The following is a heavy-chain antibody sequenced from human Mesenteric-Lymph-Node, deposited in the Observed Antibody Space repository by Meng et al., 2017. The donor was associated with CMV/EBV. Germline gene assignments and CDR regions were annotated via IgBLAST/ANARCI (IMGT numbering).Heavy chain of an antibody. CDR1: GGSFSGYY. CDR2: INHSGST. D-gene: IGHD3-3*01. V-gene: IGHV4-34*01. J-gene: IGHJ4*02. Sequence: GSLRLSCAVYGGSFSGYYWSWIRQPPGKGLEWIGEINHSGSTNYNPSLKSRVTISVDTSKNQFSLKLSSVTAADTAVYYCARARYDFWSGYYRLLDYWGQGTLVTVSS. CDR3: ARARYDFWSGYYRLLDY.